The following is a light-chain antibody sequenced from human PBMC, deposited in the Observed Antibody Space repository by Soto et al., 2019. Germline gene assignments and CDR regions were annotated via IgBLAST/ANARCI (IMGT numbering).Light chain of an antibody. CDR1: NSDVGGYNY. Sequence: QSVLTQPASVSGSTGPSIAIFCTGTNSDVGGYNYVSWYQQHPGKAPKLIIYDVSNRPPGVSNRFSGSKSGNTASLTISGLQAEDESDYYCSSYTTSSTLYVFGSGTKVTVL. V-gene: IGLV2-14*03. CDR3: SSYTTSSTLYV. CDR2: DVS. J-gene: IGLJ1*01.